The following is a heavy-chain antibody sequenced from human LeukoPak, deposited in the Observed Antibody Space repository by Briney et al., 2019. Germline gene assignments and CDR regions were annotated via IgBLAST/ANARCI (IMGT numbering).Heavy chain of an antibody. CDR3: ATVAQLVLGGQYYFDY. D-gene: IGHD6-6*01. V-gene: IGHV1-24*01. Sequence: ASVNVSCKVSGHTLTELSMHWVRQAPGKGLEWMGGFDPEDGGTIYAQKFQGRVTMTEDTSTDTAYMELSSLRSEDTAVYYCATVAQLVLGGQYYFDYWGQGTLVTVSS. J-gene: IGHJ4*02. CDR1: GHTLTELS. CDR2: FDPEDGGT.